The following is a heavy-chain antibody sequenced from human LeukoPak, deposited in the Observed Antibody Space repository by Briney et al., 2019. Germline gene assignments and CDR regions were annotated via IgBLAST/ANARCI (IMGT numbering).Heavy chain of an antibody. D-gene: IGHD1/OR15-1a*01. J-gene: IGHJ4*02. CDR3: ARANWTNVL. CDR2: ISQDGGTK. Sequence: GGSLRLSCAASGFTFTTYYMSWVRQAPGKGLEWVANISQDGGTKYYVDSVKGGFTISRDKAKNSVFLQINSLRAEDTAVYYCARANWTNVLWGQGTLVTVSS. V-gene: IGHV3-7*01. CDR1: GFTFTTYY.